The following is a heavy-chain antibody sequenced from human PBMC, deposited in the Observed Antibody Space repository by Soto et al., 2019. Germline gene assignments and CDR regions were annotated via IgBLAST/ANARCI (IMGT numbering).Heavy chain of an antibody. CDR2: IGTAGDT. CDR3: ARDRPAHYGSGSYLYYYYYGMDV. CDR1: GFSFSYYS. Sequence: SGGPMRLSCAASGFSFSYYSMNWVRQATGKGLEWVSAIGTAGDTYYPGSVKGRFTISRENAKNSLYLQMNSLRAEDTAVYYCARDRPAHYGSGSYLYYYYYGMDVWGQGTTVTVSS. V-gene: IGHV3-13*01. J-gene: IGHJ6*02. D-gene: IGHD3-10*01.